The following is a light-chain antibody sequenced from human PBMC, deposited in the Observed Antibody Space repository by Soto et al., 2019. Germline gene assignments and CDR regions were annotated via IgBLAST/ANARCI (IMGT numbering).Light chain of an antibody. V-gene: IGKV3-20*01. CDR1: QSVSSRY. Sequence: EIVLTQSPGTLSMSPGERATLSCRASQSVSSRYVAWHQQKPGQAPRLLLSGATNRATGIPDRFSGSGSGTGFTLTISRLEPEDFAVYYCQQYSNSPFTFGPGTKVEIK. CDR2: GAT. CDR3: QQYSNSPFT. J-gene: IGKJ3*01.